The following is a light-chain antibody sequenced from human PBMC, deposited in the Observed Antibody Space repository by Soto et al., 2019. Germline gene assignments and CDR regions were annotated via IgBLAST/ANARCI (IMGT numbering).Light chain of an antibody. CDR3: SVWDDSLNGYV. V-gene: IGLV1-44*01. CDR2: TNN. CDR1: SSNIGSYA. Sequence: QSVLTQPPSASGTPGQRVTISCSGSSSNIGSYAVNWYQQLPGTAPKLLIYTNNQRPSEVPDRYSGSKSGTSASLAISGLQSEDEADYYCSVWDDSLNGYVFGTGTKVTVL. J-gene: IGLJ1*01.